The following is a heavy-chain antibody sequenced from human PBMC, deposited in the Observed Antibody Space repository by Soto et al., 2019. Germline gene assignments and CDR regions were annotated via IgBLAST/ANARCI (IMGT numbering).Heavy chain of an antibody. CDR3: ARDSPGYILRGVHWFDP. D-gene: IGHD3-10*01. J-gene: IGHJ5*02. CDR1: GGTFSSYA. V-gene: IGHV1-69*06. Sequence: GASVKVSCKASGGTFSSYAISWVRQAPGQGLEWMGGIIPIFGTANYAQKFQGRVTITADKSTSTAYMELSSLRSEDTAVYYCARDSPGYILRGVHWFDPWGQGTLVTVSS. CDR2: IIPIFGTA.